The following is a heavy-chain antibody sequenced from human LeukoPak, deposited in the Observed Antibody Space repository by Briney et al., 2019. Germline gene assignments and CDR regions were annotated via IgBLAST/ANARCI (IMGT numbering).Heavy chain of an antibody. CDR3: ARDRGISAGSDFDY. CDR2: ISGSGSPM. D-gene: IGHD6-13*01. J-gene: IGHJ4*02. CDR1: GFTFSNAW. Sequence: GGSLRLSCAASGFTFSNAWMSWVRQAPGKGLEWVSSISGSGSPMYYADSVKGRFIISRDNAKDSVSLQMNSLRAEDTAVYFCARDRGISAGSDFDYWGQGTLVTVSS. V-gene: IGHV3-11*04.